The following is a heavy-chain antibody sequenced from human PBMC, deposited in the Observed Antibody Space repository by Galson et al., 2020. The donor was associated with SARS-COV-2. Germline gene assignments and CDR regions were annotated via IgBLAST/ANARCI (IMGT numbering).Heavy chain of an antibody. CDR3: ARLRYYAVFTAYIVDV. V-gene: IGHV1-2*02. CDR1: GYTFTDYY. J-gene: IGHJ6*01. D-gene: IGHD3-9*01. CDR2: LNPKSGGT. Sequence: AAVTVSCKASGYTFTDYYTHWVRQAPGQGLEWIGWLNPKSGGTHYAQKFEGGVTMTRATSITTSYMELSRLRASDPAVYYCARLRYYAVFTAYIVDVLGQGTMVTVSS.